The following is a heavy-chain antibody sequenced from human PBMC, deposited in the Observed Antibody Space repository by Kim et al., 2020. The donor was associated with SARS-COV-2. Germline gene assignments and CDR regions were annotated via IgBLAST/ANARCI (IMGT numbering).Heavy chain of an antibody. Sequence: GGSLRLSCAVSGFSLSNTAMNWVRQAPGKGLEWVSAISGHGRDTYYGDSVKGRLTISRDTSTNTLYLQMNSLRAEDTAVYYCAKGVWDYSGMDAWGQGTT. J-gene: IGHJ6*02. CDR2: ISGHGRDT. CDR3: AKGVWDYSGMDA. D-gene: IGHD1-26*01. V-gene: IGHV3-23*01. CDR1: GFSLSNTA.